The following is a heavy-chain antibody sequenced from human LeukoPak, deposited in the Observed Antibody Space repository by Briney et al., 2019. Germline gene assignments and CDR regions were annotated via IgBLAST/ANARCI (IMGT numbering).Heavy chain of an antibody. CDR2: ISYDGSND. J-gene: IGHJ4*02. CDR3: ARGLRYSSSWYNFDY. D-gene: IGHD6-13*01. Sequence: GGSLRLSCAASGFTFSSYVMHWVRQAPGKGLEWVAVISYDGSNDYYADSVKGRFTISRDNSKNTLYLLMNSLRVEDTAVYYCARGLRYSSSWYNFDYWGQGTLVTVSS. CDR1: GFTFSSYV. V-gene: IGHV3-30-3*01.